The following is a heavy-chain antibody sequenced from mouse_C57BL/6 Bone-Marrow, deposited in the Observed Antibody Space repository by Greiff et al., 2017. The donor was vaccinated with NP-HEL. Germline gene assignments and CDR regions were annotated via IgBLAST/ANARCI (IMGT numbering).Heavy chain of an antibody. CDR3: ARDRGYYTFAY. V-gene: IGHV3-6*01. D-gene: IGHD2-12*01. CDR1: GYSITSGYY. CDR2: ISYDGSN. J-gene: IGHJ3*01. Sequence: EVQLQESGPGLVKPSQSLSLTCSVTGYSITSGYYWNWIRQFPGNKLEWMGYISYDGSNNYNPSLKNRISITRDTSKNQFFLKLNSVTTEDTATYYCARDRGYYTFAYRGQGTLVTVSA.